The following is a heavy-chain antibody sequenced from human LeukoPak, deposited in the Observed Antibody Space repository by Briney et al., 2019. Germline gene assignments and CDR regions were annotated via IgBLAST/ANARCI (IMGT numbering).Heavy chain of an antibody. CDR2: ISSSSSYI. CDR3: ARENRWLVPLDY. V-gene: IGHV3-21*01. D-gene: IGHD6-19*01. Sequence: GGSLRLSCAASGFTFSSYSMNWVRQAPGKGLEWVSSISSSSSYIYYADSVKGRFTISRDNAKNSLYLQMNSLRAEDTAVYYCARENRWLVPLDYWGQGTLVTVSS. CDR1: GFTFSSYS. J-gene: IGHJ4*02.